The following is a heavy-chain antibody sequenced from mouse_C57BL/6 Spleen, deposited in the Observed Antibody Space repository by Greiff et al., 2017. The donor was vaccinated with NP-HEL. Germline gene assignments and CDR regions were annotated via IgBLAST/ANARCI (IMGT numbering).Heavy chain of an antibody. V-gene: IGHV1-52*01. CDR1: GYTFTSYW. CDR3: ARARVDLRGYAMDY. CDR2: IDPSDSET. Sequence: QVQLQQPGAELVRPGSSVKLSCKASGYTFTSYWMHWVKQRPIQGLEWIGNIDPSDSETHYNQKFKDKATLTVDKSSSTAYMQLSSLTSEDSAVYYCARARVDLRGYAMDYWGQGTSVTVSS. J-gene: IGHJ4*01. D-gene: IGHD3-3*01.